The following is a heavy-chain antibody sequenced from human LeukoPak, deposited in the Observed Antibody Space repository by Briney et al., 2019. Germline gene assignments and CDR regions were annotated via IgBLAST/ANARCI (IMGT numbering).Heavy chain of an antibody. J-gene: IGHJ4*02. CDR2: IYYSGST. CDR1: GGSISSYY. Sequence: SETLSLTCTVSGGSISSYYWSWIRQPPGKGLEWIGYIYYSGSTNYNPSLKSRVTISVDTSKNQFSLKLSSVTAADTAVYYCARSLVGTPFDYWGQGTPVTVSS. CDR3: ARSLVGTPFDY. D-gene: IGHD4-23*01. V-gene: IGHV4-59*01.